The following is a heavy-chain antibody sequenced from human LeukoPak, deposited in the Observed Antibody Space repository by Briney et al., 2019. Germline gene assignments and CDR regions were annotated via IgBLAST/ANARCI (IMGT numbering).Heavy chain of an antibody. Sequence: SETLSLTCTVSGGSISSYYWSWIRQPPGKGLEWIGYIYYSGSTNYNPSLKSRVTISVDTSKNQFSLKLSSVTAADTAVYYCARLLTRSFNWFDPWGQGTLVTVSS. CDR2: IYYSGST. V-gene: IGHV4-59*01. D-gene: IGHD2/OR15-2a*01. CDR1: GGSISSYY. CDR3: ARLLTRSFNWFDP. J-gene: IGHJ5*02.